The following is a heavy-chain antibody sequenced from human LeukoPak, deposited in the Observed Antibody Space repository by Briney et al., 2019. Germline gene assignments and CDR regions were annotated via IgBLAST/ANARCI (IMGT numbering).Heavy chain of an antibody. CDR1: GFTFSSYG. D-gene: IGHD6-19*01. J-gene: IGHJ4*02. CDR2: ISGSGGST. Sequence: GGSLRLSCAASGFTFSSYGMSWVRQAPGKGLEWVSAISGSGGSTYYADSVKGRFTISRDNSKNTLYLQMNSLRAEDTAVYYCASLSSSGWADCDYWGQGTLVTVSS. CDR3: ASLSSSGWADCDY. V-gene: IGHV3-23*01.